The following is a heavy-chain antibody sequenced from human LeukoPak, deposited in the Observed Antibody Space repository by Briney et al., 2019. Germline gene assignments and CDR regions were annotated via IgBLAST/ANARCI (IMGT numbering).Heavy chain of an antibody. J-gene: IGHJ6*02. V-gene: IGHV1-69*04. CDR2: IIPILGIA. CDR3: ARSWFGENYYGMDV. Sequence: SVNVSCKASGGTFSSYAISWVRQAPGQGLEWMGRIIPILGIANYAQKFQGRVTITADKSTSTAYMELSSLRSEDTAVYYCARSWFGENYYGMDVWGQGTTVTVSS. D-gene: IGHD3-10*01. CDR1: GGTFSSYA.